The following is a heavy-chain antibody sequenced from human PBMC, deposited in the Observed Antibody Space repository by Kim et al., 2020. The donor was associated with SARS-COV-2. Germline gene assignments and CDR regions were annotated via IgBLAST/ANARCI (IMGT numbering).Heavy chain of an antibody. CDR3: ARGFGVVVALDY. CDR2: T. D-gene: IGHD3-3*01. J-gene: IGHJ4*02. V-gene: IGHV4-34*01. Sequence: TNYNPSLQSRVTMSVDMSKNHVSLNMSSVTAADTAVYYCARGFGVVVALDYWGQGALVTVSS.